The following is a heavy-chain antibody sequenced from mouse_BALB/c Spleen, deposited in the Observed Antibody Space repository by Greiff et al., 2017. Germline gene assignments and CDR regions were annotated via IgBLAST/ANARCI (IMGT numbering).Heavy chain of an antibody. CDR2: INSNGGST. CDR3: ARDYYGSRDY. J-gene: IGHJ2*01. CDR1: GFTFSSYG. D-gene: IGHD1-1*01. V-gene: IGHV5-6-3*01. Sequence: EVHLVESGGGLVQPGGSLKLSCAASGFTFSSYGMSWVRQTPDKRLELVATINSNGGSTYYPDSVKGRFTISRDNAKNTLYLQMSSLKSEDTAMYYCARDYYGSRDYWGQGTTLTDST.